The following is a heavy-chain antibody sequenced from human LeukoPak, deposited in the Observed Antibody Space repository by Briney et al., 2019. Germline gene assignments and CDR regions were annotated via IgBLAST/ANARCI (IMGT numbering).Heavy chain of an antibody. Sequence: SGPTLVNPTQTLTLTCTFSGFSLSTGGVGVGWIRQPPGKALEWLALIYWNDDKRYSPSLKSRLTITKDTSKNQVVLTMTNMDPVDTATYYCAHRMYYYDSSGYYYLDYWGQGTLVTVSS. CDR3: AHRMYYYDSSGYYYLDY. CDR2: IYWNDDK. J-gene: IGHJ4*02. CDR1: GFSLSTGGVG. V-gene: IGHV2-5*01. D-gene: IGHD3-22*01.